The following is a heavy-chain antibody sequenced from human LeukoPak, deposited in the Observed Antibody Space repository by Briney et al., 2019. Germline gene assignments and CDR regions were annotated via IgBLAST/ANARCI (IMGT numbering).Heavy chain of an antibody. D-gene: IGHD6-19*01. CDR1: GFSFSNAW. J-gene: IGHJ1*01. CDR2: IGSETYGGTT. Sequence: GGSLRLSCVASGFSFSNAWMSWVRQAPGKGLEWVGHIGSETYGGTTDYAAPVKGRFTISRDDSKNTLYQQMNSLKTEDTAVYYCTTAAVHWGQGTMVTVSS. CDR3: TTAAVH. V-gene: IGHV3-15*04.